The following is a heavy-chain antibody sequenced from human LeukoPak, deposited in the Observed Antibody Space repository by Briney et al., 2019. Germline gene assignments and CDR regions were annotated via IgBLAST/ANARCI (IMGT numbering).Heavy chain of an antibody. V-gene: IGHV3-7*01. D-gene: IGHD1-1*01. J-gene: IGHJ6*03. CDR1: GFTLDRYW. Sequence: GGSLRLSCEVSGFTLDRYWMSWVRQAPGKGLEWVANIKQDGSETHHVDSVKGRFTISRDNAKNSLYLQMNSLRVEDTAEYYCARPRRVHTPWHCMDVWRKGTTVIVSS. CDR3: ARPRRVHTPWHCMDV. CDR2: IKQDGSET.